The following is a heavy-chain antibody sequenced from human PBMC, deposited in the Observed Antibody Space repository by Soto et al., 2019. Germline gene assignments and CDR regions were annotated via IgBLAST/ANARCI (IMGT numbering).Heavy chain of an antibody. CDR1: CGSIISYY. CDR2: IYTSGST. CDR3: ARDTGYSDAFDI. D-gene: IGHD3-22*01. Sequence: SETLSLTCTFSCGSIISYYWSWIRQPAGKGLEWIGRIYTSGSTNYNPSLKSRVTMSVDTSKNQFSLKLSSVTAADTAVYYCARDTGYSDAFDIWGQGTMVTVSS. J-gene: IGHJ3*02. V-gene: IGHV4-4*07.